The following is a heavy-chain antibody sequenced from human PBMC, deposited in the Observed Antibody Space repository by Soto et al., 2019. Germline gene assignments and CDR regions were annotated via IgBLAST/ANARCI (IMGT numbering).Heavy chain of an antibody. CDR3: ARSYYTSGSYSAFDY. J-gene: IGHJ4*02. Sequence: ASVKVSCKASGYTFPSYGLTWLRQAPGQGLEWMGWITAYNGNTNYAQKLQGRVTMTTDTSTSTAYMELRSLRSDDTAVYYCARSYYTSGSYSAFDYWGQGTLVTVSS. D-gene: IGHD3-10*01. V-gene: IGHV1-18*01. CDR1: GYTFPSYG. CDR2: ITAYNGNT.